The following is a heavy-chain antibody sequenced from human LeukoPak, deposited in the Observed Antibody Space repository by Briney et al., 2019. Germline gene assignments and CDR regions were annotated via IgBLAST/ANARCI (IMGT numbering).Heavy chain of an antibody. CDR2: TKPDGSAE. CDR3: ARDGGLHTNFDY. Sequence: PGGSLRLSCAASGFSFRNYWMGWVRQAPGKGLEWVANTKPDGSAEYYADSVRGRFSTSRDNANNLLYLQMNSLRADDTAVYYCARDGGLHTNFDYWGQGTLVTVSS. CDR1: GFSFRNYW. D-gene: IGHD2-15*01. V-gene: IGHV3-7*01. J-gene: IGHJ4*02.